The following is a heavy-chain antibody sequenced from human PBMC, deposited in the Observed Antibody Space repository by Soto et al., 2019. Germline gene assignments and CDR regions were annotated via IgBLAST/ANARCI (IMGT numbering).Heavy chain of an antibody. J-gene: IGHJ4*02. D-gene: IGHD6-13*01. CDR3: ARGATAGSPADDY. Sequence: SETLSLTCTVSGGSISSGGYYWSWIRQHPGKGLEWIGYIYYSGSTYYNPSLKSRVTISVDTSKNQFSLKLSSVTAADTAVYYCARGATAGSPADDYWGQGTLVTVSS. CDR1: GGSISSGGYY. V-gene: IGHV4-31*03. CDR2: IYYSGST.